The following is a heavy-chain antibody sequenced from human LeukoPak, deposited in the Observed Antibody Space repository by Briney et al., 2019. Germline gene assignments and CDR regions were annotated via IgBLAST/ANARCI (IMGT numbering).Heavy chain of an antibody. J-gene: IGHJ3*02. CDR3: ASFFAIGDAFDI. V-gene: IGHV3-21*01. CDR2: IAGSSGYI. CDR1: GFTFSSYT. D-gene: IGHD2-2*01. Sequence: PGGSLRLSCAASGFTFSSYTMNWVRQGPGKGLECVSSIAGSSGYISYADSVKGRFTISRDNAKNSLYLQMNSLRAEDTAVYYCASFFAIGDAFDIWAKGQWSPSLQ.